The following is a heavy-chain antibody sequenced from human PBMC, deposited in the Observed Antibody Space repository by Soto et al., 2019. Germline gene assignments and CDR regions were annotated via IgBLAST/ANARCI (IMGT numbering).Heavy chain of an antibody. Sequence: GGSLRLSCAASGSFFSSYAMNWVRQAPGKGLGWVSSISGPGSVTYYADSVKGRFTISRDNSKDTLYMQMNSLRVEDTAVYYCAKGGFWVHYGMDVWGQGTTVTVSS. V-gene: IGHV3-23*01. CDR3: AKGGFWVHYGMDV. J-gene: IGHJ6*02. CDR1: GSFFSSYA. D-gene: IGHD3-16*01. CDR2: ISGPGSVT.